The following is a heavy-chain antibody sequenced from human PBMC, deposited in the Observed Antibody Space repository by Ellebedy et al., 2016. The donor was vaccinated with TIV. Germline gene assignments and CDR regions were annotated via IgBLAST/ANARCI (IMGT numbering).Heavy chain of an antibody. CDR1: WFTVSSTY. Sequence: GESLKISCAASWFTVSSTYMSWVRQAPGKGLEWVSVIYSSGSTYYADSVKGRFTISRHNSKNTVYLQMNSLRTEDTAVYYCARGKRNSGYDFHGMDAWGQGTTVTVSS. CDR3: ARGKRNSGYDFHGMDA. V-gene: IGHV3-53*04. D-gene: IGHD5-12*01. J-gene: IGHJ6*02. CDR2: IYSSGST.